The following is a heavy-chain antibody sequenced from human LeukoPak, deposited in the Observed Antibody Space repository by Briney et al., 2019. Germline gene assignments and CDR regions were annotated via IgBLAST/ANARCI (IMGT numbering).Heavy chain of an antibody. V-gene: IGHV3-66*01. CDR1: RFTVSSSNY. Sequence: PGGSLRLSCAASRFTVSSSNYMTWVRQAPGKGLEWVSVIYSGGTTYYADSVKGRFTISRDNSKKTLYLQMNSLRAEDTAVYYCARGAVYSSGWYDYWGQGTLVTVSS. D-gene: IGHD6-19*01. CDR2: IYSGGTT. J-gene: IGHJ4*02. CDR3: ARGAVYSSGWYDY.